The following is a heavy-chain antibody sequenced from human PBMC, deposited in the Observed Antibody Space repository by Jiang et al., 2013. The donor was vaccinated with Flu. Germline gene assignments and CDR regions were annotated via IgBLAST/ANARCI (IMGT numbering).Heavy chain of an antibody. CDR2: MNPNSGYT. CDR3: ARGGSSSLTWSY. Sequence: AEVKKPGASVKVSCKASGYTFTSYDINWVRQATGQGLEWMGWMNPNSGYTGFAQKFQGRVTMTRNTSISTAYMELTGLRSEDAAVYYCARGGSSSLTWSYWGQGTLVTVSS. V-gene: IGHV1-8*01. J-gene: IGHJ4*02. D-gene: IGHD2-2*01. CDR1: GYTFTSYD.